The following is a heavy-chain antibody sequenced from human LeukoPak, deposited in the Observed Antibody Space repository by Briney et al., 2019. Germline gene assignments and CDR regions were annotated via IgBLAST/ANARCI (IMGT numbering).Heavy chain of an antibody. J-gene: IGHJ4*02. D-gene: IGHD5-24*01. CDR1: GFTFSNSW. CDR2: IKEDGSET. CDR3: ARDRGWQQFDY. Sequence: GGSLRLSCAASGFTFSNSWMTWVRQTPGRGLERVANIKEDGSETYYVDSVRGRFSISRDNAKNSMYLEMNSLRAEDTAVYFCARDRGWQQFDYWGQGTLVTVSA. V-gene: IGHV3-7*01.